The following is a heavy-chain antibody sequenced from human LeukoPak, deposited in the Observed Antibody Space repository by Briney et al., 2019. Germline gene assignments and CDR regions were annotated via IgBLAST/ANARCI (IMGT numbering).Heavy chain of an antibody. J-gene: IGHJ4*02. Sequence: GGSLRLSCAASGFTFSAYWMHWVRQAPGKGLEWVSGINWSGGSTGYADSVKGRFTIFRDNAKNSLYLQMNSLRVEDTALYYCATRSRGYSYGGFDYWGQGTLVTVSS. CDR2: INWSGGST. CDR1: GFTFSAYW. V-gene: IGHV3-20*04. D-gene: IGHD5-18*01. CDR3: ATRSRGYSYGGFDY.